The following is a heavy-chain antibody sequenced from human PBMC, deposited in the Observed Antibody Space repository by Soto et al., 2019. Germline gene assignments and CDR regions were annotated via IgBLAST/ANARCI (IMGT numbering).Heavy chain of an antibody. V-gene: IGHV3-23*01. CDR2: ISGSGGST. J-gene: IGHJ6*02. CDR1: EFTFSSHS. CDR3: AKVGAYYYYGMDV. Sequence: PGGSLRLSCAASEFTFSSHSMSWVRQAPGKGLEWVSDISGSGGSTYYADSVKGRFTISRDNSKNTLFLQMNSLRAEDTAVYYCAKVGAYYYYGMDVWGQGTTVTVSS.